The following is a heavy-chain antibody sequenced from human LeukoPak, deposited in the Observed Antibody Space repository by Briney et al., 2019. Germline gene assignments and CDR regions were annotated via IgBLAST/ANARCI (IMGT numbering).Heavy chain of an antibody. Sequence: GASVKVSCKASGYTFTSYGISWVRQAPGQGLEWMGWISAYNGNTNYAQKLQGRVTMTTDTSTGTAYMELRSLRSDDTAVYYCAREKGPTYCYDSSGYPDAFDIWGQGTMATVSS. D-gene: IGHD3-22*01. CDR1: GYTFTSYG. J-gene: IGHJ3*02. V-gene: IGHV1-18*01. CDR3: AREKGPTYCYDSSGYPDAFDI. CDR2: ISAYNGNT.